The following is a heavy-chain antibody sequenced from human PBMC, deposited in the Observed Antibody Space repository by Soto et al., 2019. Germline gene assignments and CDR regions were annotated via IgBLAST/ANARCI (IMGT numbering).Heavy chain of an antibody. CDR2: IYYSGST. D-gene: IGHD4-17*01. Sequence: TLSLTCTVSGGSISSGDYYWSWIRQPPGKGLEWIGYIYYSGSTYYNPSLKSRVTISVDTSKNQFSLKLSSVTAADTAVYYCARDGRTTATDFDYWGQGTLVTVSS. V-gene: IGHV4-30-4*01. CDR1: GGSISSGDYY. J-gene: IGHJ4*02. CDR3: ARDGRTTATDFDY.